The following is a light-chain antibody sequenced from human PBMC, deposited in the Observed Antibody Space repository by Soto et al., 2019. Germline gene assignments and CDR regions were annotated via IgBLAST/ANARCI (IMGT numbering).Light chain of an antibody. V-gene: IGLV2-8*01. Sequence: QSALTQPPSASGSPGQSVTISCTGTSSDVGGYNYVSWYQQHPGKAPKLMIYEVSKRPSGVPDRFSGSKSGNTASLTVSGLQAEEEGDYYCSAYAGSNNFVVFGGGTKLTVL. CDR1: SSDVGGYNY. CDR3: SAYAGSNNFVV. J-gene: IGLJ2*01. CDR2: EVS.